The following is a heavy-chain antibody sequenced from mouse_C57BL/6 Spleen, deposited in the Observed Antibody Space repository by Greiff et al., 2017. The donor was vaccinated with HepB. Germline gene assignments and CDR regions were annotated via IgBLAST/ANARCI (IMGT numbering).Heavy chain of an antibody. Sequence: QVQLQQSGAELVKPGASVKISCKASGYAFSSYWMNWVKQRPGKGLEWIGQIYPGDGDTNYNGKFKGKATLTADKSSSTAYMQLSSLTSEDSAVYFCARFWDYYGSSPFAYWGQGTLVTVSA. CDR3: ARFWDYYGSSPFAY. CDR1: GYAFSSYW. D-gene: IGHD1-1*01. CDR2: IYPGDGDT. J-gene: IGHJ3*01. V-gene: IGHV1-80*01.